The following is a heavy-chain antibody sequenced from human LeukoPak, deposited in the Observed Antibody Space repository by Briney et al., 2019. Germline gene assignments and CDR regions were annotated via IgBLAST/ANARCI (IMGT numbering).Heavy chain of an antibody. CDR2: INPSGGGT. D-gene: IGHD1-26*01. Sequence: GASMKVSCKASGYTFTSYYMHWVRQAPGQGLEWMGIINPSGGGTSYAQKFQGRVTMTRDTSTSTVYMELSSLRSEDTAVYYCAREIEVLQAIDYWGQGTLVTVSS. CDR3: AREIEVLQAIDY. CDR1: GYTFTSYY. V-gene: IGHV1-46*01. J-gene: IGHJ4*02.